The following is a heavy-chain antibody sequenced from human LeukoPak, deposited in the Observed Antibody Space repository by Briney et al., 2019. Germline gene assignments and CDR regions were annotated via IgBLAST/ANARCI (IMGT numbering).Heavy chain of an antibody. J-gene: IGHJ4*02. Sequence: SQTLSLTCAVSGGSISSYYWSWIRQPPGKGLEWIGYIYYSGSTNYNPSLKSRVTISVDTSKNQFSLKLSSVTAADTAVYYCAGYSSSKSFDYWGQGTLVTVSS. CDR3: AGYSSSKSFDY. CDR2: IYYSGST. CDR1: GGSISSYY. D-gene: IGHD6-6*01. V-gene: IGHV4-59*01.